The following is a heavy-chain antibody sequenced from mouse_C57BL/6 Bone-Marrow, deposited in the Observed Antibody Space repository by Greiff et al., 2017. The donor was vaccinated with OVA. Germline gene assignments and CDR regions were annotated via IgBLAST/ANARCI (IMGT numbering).Heavy chain of an antibody. CDR3: TRLLYPWFAY. J-gene: IGHJ3*01. CDR2: IDPETGGT. CDR1: GYTFTDYE. V-gene: IGHV1-15*01. Sequence: QVQLQQSGAELVRPGASVTLSCKASGYTFTDYEMHWVKQTPVHGLEWIGAIDPETGGTAYNQKFKGKAILTADTSSSTAYMELRSLTSEDSAVYYYTRLLYPWFAYWGQGTLVTVSA. D-gene: IGHD1-3*01.